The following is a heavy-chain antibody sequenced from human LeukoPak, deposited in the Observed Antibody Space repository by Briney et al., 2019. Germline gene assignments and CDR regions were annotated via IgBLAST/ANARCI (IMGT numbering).Heavy chain of an antibody. Sequence: GGSLRLSCAASGFTFDDYAMHWVRHAPGKGLEWVSLISGDGGSTYYADSVKGRFTISRDNSKNSLYLQLNSLRTEDTALYYCAKDGRIYDILTGYYPGYFDYWGQGTLVTVSS. J-gene: IGHJ4*02. V-gene: IGHV3-43*02. CDR2: ISGDGGST. D-gene: IGHD3-9*01. CDR3: AKDGRIYDILTGYYPGYFDY. CDR1: GFTFDDYA.